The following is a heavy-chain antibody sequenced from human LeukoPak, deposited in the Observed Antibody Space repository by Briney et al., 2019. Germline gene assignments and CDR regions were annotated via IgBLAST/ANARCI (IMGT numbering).Heavy chain of an antibody. D-gene: IGHD3-22*01. CDR3: ARVDYYDSSGPQPHGMDV. J-gene: IGHJ6*02. Sequence: SVKVSCKASGGTFSSYAISWARLAPGQGLEWMGGIIPIFGTANYAQKFQGRVTITADESTSTAYMELSSLRSEDTAVYYCARVDYYDSSGPQPHGMDVWGQGTTVTVSS. CDR2: IIPIFGTA. V-gene: IGHV1-69*13. CDR1: GGTFSSYA.